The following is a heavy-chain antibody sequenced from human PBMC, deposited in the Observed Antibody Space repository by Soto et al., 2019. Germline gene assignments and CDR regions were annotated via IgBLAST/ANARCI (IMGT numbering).Heavy chain of an antibody. CDR2: ISAYNGNT. Sequence: QVQLVQSGAEVKKPGASVKVSCKASGYTFTSYGISWVRQAPGQGLEWMGWISAYNGNTNYAQKLQGRVTMTTDTSTIKAYMELSSLRADDTAVYYCARALGRSSSSAHPTGWFDPWGQGTLVTVSS. CDR1: GYTFTSYG. CDR3: ARALGRSSSSAHPTGWFDP. J-gene: IGHJ5*02. V-gene: IGHV1-18*01. D-gene: IGHD6-6*01.